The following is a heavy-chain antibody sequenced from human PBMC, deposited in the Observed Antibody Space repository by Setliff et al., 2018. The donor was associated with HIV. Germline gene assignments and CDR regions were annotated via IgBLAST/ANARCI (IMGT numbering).Heavy chain of an antibody. CDR1: GASISSYY. V-gene: IGHV4-59*03. J-gene: IGHJ4*02. CDR3: AKSSPSIGYISDH. CDR2: ISPTGNT. D-gene: IGHD5-12*01. Sequence: SETLSFTCSVSGASISSYYWSWIRQPPGKGLEWIGYISPTGNTNYNPSLKSRVTISTDTSKNQFSLNVRSVTAADTAVYFCAKSSPSIGYISDHWGQGTLVTVSS.